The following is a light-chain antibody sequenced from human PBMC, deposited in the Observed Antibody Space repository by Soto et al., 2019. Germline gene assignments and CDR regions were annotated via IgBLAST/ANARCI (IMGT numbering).Light chain of an antibody. J-gene: IGKJ2*03. CDR1: ESIINTY. V-gene: IGKV3-20*01. Sequence: DIVLTQSPGTLSLSPGERATLSCRASESIINTYLAWYQQKPGQAPRLLIYGASSRATGIPDRFSGSGSGTDFTLTISRLDPEDFAVYYCQQYGGSPIYSFGQGTKLEI. CDR2: GAS. CDR3: QQYGGSPIYS.